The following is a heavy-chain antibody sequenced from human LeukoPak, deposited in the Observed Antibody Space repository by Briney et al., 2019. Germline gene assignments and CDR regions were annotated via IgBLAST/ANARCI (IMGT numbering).Heavy chain of an antibody. J-gene: IGHJ4*02. CDR1: GFTFSRYS. CDR2: ISNDRSTI. V-gene: IGHV3-48*01. CDR3: ARDNDRSFDY. Sequence: GGSLRLSCAASGFTFSRYSMNWVRQAPGKGPEWISYISNDRSTIADSVKGRFTISRDNAKNSLYLQMNSLRAEDTAVYYCARDNDRSFDYWGQGALVTVSS. D-gene: IGHD1-14*01.